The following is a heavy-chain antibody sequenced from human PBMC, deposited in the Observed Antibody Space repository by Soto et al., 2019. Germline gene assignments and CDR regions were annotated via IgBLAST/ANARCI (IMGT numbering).Heavy chain of an antibody. CDR3: ARALRYLEWLYHTPFDY. Sequence: GASVKVSCKASGYTFTGYYMHWVRQAPGQGLEWMGWINPNSGGTNYAQKFQGRVTMTRDTSISTAYMELSRLRSDDTAVYYCARALRYLEWLYHTPFDYWGQGTLVTVSS. CDR1: GYTFTGYY. V-gene: IGHV1-2*02. D-gene: IGHD3-9*01. CDR2: INPNSGGT. J-gene: IGHJ4*02.